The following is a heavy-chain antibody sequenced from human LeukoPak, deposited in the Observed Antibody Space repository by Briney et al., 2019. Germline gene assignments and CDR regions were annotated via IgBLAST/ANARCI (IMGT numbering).Heavy chain of an antibody. CDR3: ARGFLQLTPYYFDY. J-gene: IGHJ4*02. CDR2: IHNDGST. D-gene: IGHD1-1*01. Sequence: GGSLRLSCAASGFDVSINYMNWIRQSPEKGLEWVSIIHNDGSTYYADSVKGRFTVSRDNSKNTVSLQMDSLRVDDTGIYYCARGFLQLTPYYFDYWGQGTPVTVSS. CDR1: GFDVSINY. V-gene: IGHV3-66*01.